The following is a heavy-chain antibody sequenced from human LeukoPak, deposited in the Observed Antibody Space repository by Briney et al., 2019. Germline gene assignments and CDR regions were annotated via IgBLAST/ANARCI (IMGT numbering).Heavy chain of an antibody. Sequence: SGTLSLTCAVSGDSISSSNWWTWVRQPPGRGLEWIGEIHHGGSTHYNPSLKSRVTISVDKSKNQFSLKLSSVTAADTAVYYCARRSTVTIPFGYWGQGTLVTVSS. CDR3: ARRSTVTIPFGY. J-gene: IGHJ4*02. CDR1: GDSISSSNW. D-gene: IGHD4-11*01. CDR2: IHHGGST. V-gene: IGHV4-4*02.